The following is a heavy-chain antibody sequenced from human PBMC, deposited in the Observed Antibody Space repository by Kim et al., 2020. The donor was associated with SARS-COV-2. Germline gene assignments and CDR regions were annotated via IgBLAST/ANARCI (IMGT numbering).Heavy chain of an antibody. CDR3: ARGRFGEPFDY. V-gene: IGHV3-74*01. D-gene: IGHD3-10*01. J-gene: IGHJ4*02. Sequence: GGSLRLSCAASGFTFSSYWMHWVRQAPGKGLVWVSRINSDGSSTSYADSVKGRFTISRDNAKNTLYLQMNSLRAEDTAVYYCARGRFGEPFDYWGQGTLVTVSS. CDR1: GFTFSSYW. CDR2: INSDGSST.